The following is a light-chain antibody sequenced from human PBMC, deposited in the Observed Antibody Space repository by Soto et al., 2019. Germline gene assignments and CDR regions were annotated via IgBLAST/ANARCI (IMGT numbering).Light chain of an antibody. CDR2: AVS. CDR1: RSDVGGYNY. V-gene: IGLV2-14*01. Sequence: QSALTQPASVSGSPGQSITISCTGTRSDVGGYNYVSWYQQHPGKAPKLMIYAVSNRPSGVSNRFSGSKSGNTASLTISGLQAEDEADYYCISYPSSRTLLLGGGTKLTVL. J-gene: IGLJ2*01. CDR3: ISYPSSRTLL.